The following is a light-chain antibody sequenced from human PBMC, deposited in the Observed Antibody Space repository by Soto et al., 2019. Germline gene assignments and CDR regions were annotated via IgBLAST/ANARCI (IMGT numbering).Light chain of an antibody. J-gene: IGLJ3*02. CDR1: SSNIKNNV. CDR2: YDD. V-gene: IGLV1-36*01. CDR3: ATWDDSLNAWV. Sequence: QLVLTQPPSVSGAPRQRVTISCSGSSSNIKNNVVNWYQQVPGKAPKLLIYYDDLLPPGVSDRFSGSKSGTSASLAVSGLQSEDEADYYCATWDDSLNAWVFGGGTQLTVL.